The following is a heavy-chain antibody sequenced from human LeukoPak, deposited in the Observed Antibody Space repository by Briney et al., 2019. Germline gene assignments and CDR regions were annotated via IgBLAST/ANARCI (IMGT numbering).Heavy chain of an antibody. V-gene: IGHV3-23*01. J-gene: IGHJ4*02. CDR1: RFTFRSYA. D-gene: IGHD2-21*02. CDR2: IIGSCGCT. Sequence: GGSLRLSCAASRFTFRSYAMSWVRQAPGKGLEWASVIIGSCGCTYYADSGKGRFTISRDNSQNTLYLQMTSLRAEDTAVYYCAKDRGEYCAGDCNAPFDHWGQGTLVTVSS. CDR3: AKDRGEYCAGDCNAPFDH.